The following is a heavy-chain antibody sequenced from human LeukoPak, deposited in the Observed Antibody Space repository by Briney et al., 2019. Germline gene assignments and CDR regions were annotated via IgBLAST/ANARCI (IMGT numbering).Heavy chain of an antibody. CDR1: GGSFSGYY. V-gene: IGHV4-34*01. CDR3: ARGQKQDYVWGSYRSEPFDY. J-gene: IGHJ4*02. D-gene: IGHD3-16*02. Sequence: SETLSLTCAVYGGSFSGYYWSWIRQPPGKGLEWIGEINHSGSTNYNPSLKSRVTISVYTSKNQFSLKLSSVTAADTAVYYCARGQKQDYVWGSYRSEPFDYWGQGTLVTVSS. CDR2: INHSGST.